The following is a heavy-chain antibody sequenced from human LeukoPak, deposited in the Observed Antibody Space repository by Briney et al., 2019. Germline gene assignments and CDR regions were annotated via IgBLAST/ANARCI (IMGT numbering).Heavy chain of an antibody. CDR2: ISGSGGST. V-gene: IGHV3-23*01. D-gene: IGHD3-10*01. CDR1: GFTFSSYA. J-gene: IGHJ4*02. CDR3: AKDRDLADY. Sequence: GGSLRLSCAASGFTFSSYAMSWVRQAPGKGLEWVSAISGSGGSTYYADSVKGLFTISRNTPKNTLDPQMNSVRAEDTTVYYSAKDRDLADYGGQGPLATVS.